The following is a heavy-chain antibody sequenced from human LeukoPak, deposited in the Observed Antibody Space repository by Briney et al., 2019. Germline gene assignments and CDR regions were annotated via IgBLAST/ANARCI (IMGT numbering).Heavy chain of an antibody. Sequence: SQTLSLTCTVSGGSISSGSYYWSWIRQPAGKGLEWIGRIYTSGSTNYNPSLKSRVTISVDTSKNQFSLKLGSVTAADTAVYYCAREEYPRTFDYWGQGTLVTVSS. D-gene: IGHD6-6*01. V-gene: IGHV4-61*02. CDR1: GGSISSGSYY. CDR2: IYTSGST. J-gene: IGHJ4*02. CDR3: AREEYPRTFDY.